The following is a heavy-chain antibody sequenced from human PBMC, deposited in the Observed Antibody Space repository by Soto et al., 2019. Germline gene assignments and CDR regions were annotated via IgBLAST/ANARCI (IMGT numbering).Heavy chain of an antibody. CDR1: GLTFGNYA. V-gene: IGHV3-23*01. CDR2: ISGDSGRT. Sequence: EVQLLESGGGLVQPGGSVRLSCAASGLTFGNYAMSWVRQAPGKGLEWVSAISGDSGRTYYADSVKGRFTLSRDNSTNTLYLQMNTLRAEDTAVYYCAVTPNCGRDCSAASYWYFDIWGRGTLVTVSS. CDR3: AVTPNCGRDCSAASYWYFDI. D-gene: IGHD2-21*02. J-gene: IGHJ2*01.